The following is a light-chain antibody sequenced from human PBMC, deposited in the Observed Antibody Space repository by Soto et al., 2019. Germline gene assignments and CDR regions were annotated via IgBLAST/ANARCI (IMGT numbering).Light chain of an antibody. Sequence: QSVLTQPPSVSGAPGQRVTISCTVSSSNIGAGYDVHWYHQLPGTSPKVLIYGNSNRPSGVPDRVSGSKSGTSASLAITGIQAEYEADYYCQSYDSSLRGYVFGTGTKVTVL. V-gene: IGLV1-40*01. CDR2: GNS. CDR3: QSYDSSLRGYV. CDR1: SSNIGAGYD. J-gene: IGLJ1*01.